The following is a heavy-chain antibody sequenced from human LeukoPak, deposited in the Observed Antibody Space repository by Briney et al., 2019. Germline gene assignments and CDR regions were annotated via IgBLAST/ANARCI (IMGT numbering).Heavy chain of an antibody. Sequence: SETLSLTCTVSDGSISSSSYYWGWIRQPPGKGLEWIGSIYYSGSTYYNPSLKSRVTISVDTSKNQFSLKLSSVTAADTAVYYCAREGAYDSSGYYSYCFDYWGQGTLVTVSS. D-gene: IGHD3-22*01. CDR2: IYYSGST. CDR1: DGSISSSSYY. V-gene: IGHV4-39*07. J-gene: IGHJ4*02. CDR3: AREGAYDSSGYYSYCFDY.